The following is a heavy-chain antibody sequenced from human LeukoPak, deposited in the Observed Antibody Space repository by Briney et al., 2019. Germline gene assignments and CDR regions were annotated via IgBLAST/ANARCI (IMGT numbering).Heavy chain of an antibody. D-gene: IGHD2-15*01. CDR3: ARSVEGYCRGGSCYYYSYYMDV. V-gene: IGHV4-59*01. Sequence: PSETLSLTCAVYGGSFSGYYWSWIRQPPGKGLGWIGYIYYSGSTNYNPSLKSRVTISVDTSKNQFSLKLSSVTAADTAVYYCARSVEGYCRGGSCYYYSYYMDVWGKGTTVTVSS. CDR1: GGSFSGYY. CDR2: IYYSGST. J-gene: IGHJ6*03.